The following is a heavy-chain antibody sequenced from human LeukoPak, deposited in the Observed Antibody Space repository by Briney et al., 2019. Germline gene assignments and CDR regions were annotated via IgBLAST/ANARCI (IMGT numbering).Heavy chain of an antibody. J-gene: IGHJ4*02. CDR1: GFTFSDYY. Sequence: GGSLRLSCAASGFTFSDYYMTWVRQAPGKGPEWVANIKQDGSEKYYVDSVRGRFTISRDNAKNSMYLQMNSLRAEDTAVYYCARHVQQSFDYWGQGTLVTVSS. D-gene: IGHD1-1*01. CDR3: ARHVQQSFDY. CDR2: IKQDGSEK. V-gene: IGHV3-7*01.